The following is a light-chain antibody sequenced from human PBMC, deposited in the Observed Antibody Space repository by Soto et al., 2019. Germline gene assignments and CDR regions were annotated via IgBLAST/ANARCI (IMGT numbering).Light chain of an antibody. CDR3: HQYDSIVQT. J-gene: IGKJ1*01. CDR2: DAS. Sequence: EISMTQFPSTLSVSPGERATLSCRASQSFGRNIAWYQQKPGQPPRLLIYDASTRATATPERFRGSGSGTDFTLTISRLEPEDFEVYYCHQYDSIVQTFGQGTKVDIK. V-gene: IGKV3D-15*01. CDR1: QSFGRN.